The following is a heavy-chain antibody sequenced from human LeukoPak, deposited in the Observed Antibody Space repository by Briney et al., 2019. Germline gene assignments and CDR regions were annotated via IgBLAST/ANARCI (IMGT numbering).Heavy chain of an antibody. D-gene: IGHD5-12*01. CDR2: IYYSGST. CDR1: GGSISSSSYY. V-gene: IGHV4-39*07. CDR3: ARQVATKGEWAFDV. Sequence: SETLSLTCTVSGGSISSSSYYWGWIRQPPGKGLEWIGSIYYSGSTYYNPSLGSQVTISVDMSRNQFSLKLNSLTAADTAAYYCARQVATKGEWAFDVWGQGTMVTVSS. J-gene: IGHJ3*01.